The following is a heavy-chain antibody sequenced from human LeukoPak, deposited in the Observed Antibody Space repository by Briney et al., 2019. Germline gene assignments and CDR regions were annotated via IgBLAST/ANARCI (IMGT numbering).Heavy chain of an antibody. CDR1: GGSISSSSYY. J-gene: IGHJ4*02. D-gene: IGHD3-10*01. CDR3: ARHRGYYYGSGSLGGFDY. V-gene: IGHV4-39*01. CDR2: IYYSGST. Sequence: SETLSLTCTVSGGSISSSSYYWGWIRQPPGKGLEWIGSIYYSGSTYYNPSLKSRVTISVDTSKNQFSLKLSSVTAADTAVYYCARHRGYYYGSGSLGGFDYRGQGTLVTVSS.